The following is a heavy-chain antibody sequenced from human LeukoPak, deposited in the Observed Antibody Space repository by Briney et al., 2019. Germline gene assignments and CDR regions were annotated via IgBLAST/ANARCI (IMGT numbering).Heavy chain of an antibody. CDR1: GFTFSSYS. Sequence: GGSLRLSCAASGFTFSSYSMNWVRQAPGKGLEWVSSISSSSSYIYYADSVKGRFTISRDNAKNSLYLQMNSLRAEDTAVYYCARAGGAAATTWFYWGQGTLVTVSS. CDR2: ISSSSSYI. J-gene: IGHJ4*02. D-gene: IGHD6-13*01. V-gene: IGHV3-21*01. CDR3: ARAGGAAATTWFY.